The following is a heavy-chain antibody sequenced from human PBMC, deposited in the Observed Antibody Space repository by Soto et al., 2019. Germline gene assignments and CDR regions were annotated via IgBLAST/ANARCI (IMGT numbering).Heavy chain of an antibody. D-gene: IGHD3-22*01. J-gene: IGHJ4*02. CDR2: IYYSGST. CDR1: GGSISSYY. V-gene: IGHV4-59*01. Sequence: TLSLTCTVSGGSISSYYWSWIRQPPGKGLEWIGYIYYSGSTNYNPSLKSRVTISVDTSKNQFSLKLSSVTAADTAVYYCARSSYNYYDSSGYYYYWGQGTLVTVSS. CDR3: ARSSYNYYDSSGYYYY.